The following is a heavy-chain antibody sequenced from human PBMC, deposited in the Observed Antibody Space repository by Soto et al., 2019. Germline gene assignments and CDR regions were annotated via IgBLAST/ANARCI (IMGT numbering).Heavy chain of an antibody. CDR1: GFTFSSYS. J-gene: IGHJ6*02. Sequence: GGSLRLSCAASGFTFSSYSMNWVRQAPGKGLEWVSYISSSSSTIYYADSVKGRFTISRDNAKNSLYLQMNSLRDEDTAVYYCAREGVEMATGTHNGMDVWGQGTTVTVSS. CDR3: AREGVEMATGTHNGMDV. V-gene: IGHV3-48*02. D-gene: IGHD5-12*01. CDR2: ISSSSSTI.